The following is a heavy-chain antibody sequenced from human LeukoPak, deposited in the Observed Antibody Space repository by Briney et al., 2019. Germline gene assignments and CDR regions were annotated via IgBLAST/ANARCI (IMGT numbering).Heavy chain of an antibody. Sequence: PGGSLRLSCAASGFTFSSYSMNWVRQAPGKGLEWVPYISSSSTIYYADSVKGRFTISRDNAKNSLYLQMNSLRDEDTAVYYCARDVRGWLYQRPIPYGMDVWGQGTTVTVSS. CDR2: ISSSSTI. D-gene: IGHD2-2*01. V-gene: IGHV3-48*02. CDR3: ARDVRGWLYQRPIPYGMDV. J-gene: IGHJ6*02. CDR1: GFTFSSYS.